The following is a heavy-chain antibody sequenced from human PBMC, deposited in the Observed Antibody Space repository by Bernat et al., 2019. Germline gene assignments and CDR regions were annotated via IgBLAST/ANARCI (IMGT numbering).Heavy chain of an antibody. CDR1: GFTFSSYG. D-gene: IGHD5-18*01. Sequence: QVQLVESGGGVVQPGRSLRLSCAASGFTFSSYGMHWVRQAPGKGLEWVAIISYDGSDEYYADSVKGRFTISRDNSKNTLYLQMNSLRVEDTAVYYCVKSPAYAYSHGNGDNWFDPWGQGTLVTVSS. CDR2: ISYDGSDE. V-gene: IGHV3-30*18. CDR3: VKSPAYAYSHGNGDNWFDP. J-gene: IGHJ5*02.